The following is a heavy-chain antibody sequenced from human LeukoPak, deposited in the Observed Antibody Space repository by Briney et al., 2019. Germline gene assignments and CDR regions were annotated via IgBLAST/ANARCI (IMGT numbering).Heavy chain of an antibody. CDR3: ARAANGDYDGYYYGMDV. V-gene: IGHV3-33*01. CDR1: GFTFNAYD. CDR2: IWYDGSNK. Sequence: PGGSLRLSCAASGFTFNAYDMHWVRQAPGKGLEWVAVIWYDGSNKYYADSVKGRFTISRDNSKNTLYLQMNSLRAEDTAVYYCARAANGDYDGYYYGMDVWGQGTTVTVSS. J-gene: IGHJ6*02. D-gene: IGHD4-17*01.